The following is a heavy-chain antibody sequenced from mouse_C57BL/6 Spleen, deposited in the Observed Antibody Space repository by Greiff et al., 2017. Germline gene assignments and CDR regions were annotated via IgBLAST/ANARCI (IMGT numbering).Heavy chain of an antibody. V-gene: IGHV1-82*01. J-gene: IGHJ2*01. CDR3: ARGSSGYFDY. Sequence: VKLVESGPELVTPGASVKISCRASGYAFSSSWMNWVKQRPGEGLEWIGRIYHGDGDTNYNGKCKGKDTLTADKSSRTDYMQLSSLTSEDSAVYFCARGSSGYFDYWGQVTTLTVSS. CDR1: GYAFSSSW. CDR2: IYHGDGDT. D-gene: IGHD3-2*02.